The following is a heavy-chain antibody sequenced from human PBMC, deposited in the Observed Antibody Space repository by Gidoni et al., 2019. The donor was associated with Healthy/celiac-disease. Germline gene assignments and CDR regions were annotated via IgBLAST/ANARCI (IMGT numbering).Heavy chain of an antibody. D-gene: IGHD3-9*01. Sequence: QVQLVQSGAEVKKPGASVKVSCKASGSTFTRYGISWVRQAPGQGLEWMGWISAYNGNTNYAQKLQGRVTMTTDTSTSTAYMELRSLRSDDTAVYYCARDHDILTGSCCFDYWGQGTLVTVSS. V-gene: IGHV1-18*04. CDR2: ISAYNGNT. J-gene: IGHJ4*02. CDR1: GSTFTRYG. CDR3: ARDHDILTGSCCFDY.